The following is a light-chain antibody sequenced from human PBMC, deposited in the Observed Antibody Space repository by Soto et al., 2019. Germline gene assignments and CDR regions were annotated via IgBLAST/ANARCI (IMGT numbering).Light chain of an antibody. CDR3: QQANSFPPT. CDR1: QTITNW. V-gene: IGKV1-12*01. CDR2: DAS. Sequence: DIQMTQSPSILSASVGDRVTITCRSSQTITNWLAWYQQKPGKAPRLLIYDASSLESWVPSKFSGSVSGTDFTLTISSLQPEDFATYYCQQANSFPPTFGQGTRRDIK. J-gene: IGKJ5*01.